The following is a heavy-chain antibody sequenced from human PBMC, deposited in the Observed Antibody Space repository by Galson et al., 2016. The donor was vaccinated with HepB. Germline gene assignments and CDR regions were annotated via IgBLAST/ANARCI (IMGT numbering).Heavy chain of an antibody. CDR1: GFSFSSYV. Sequence: SLRLSCAASGFSFSSYVVSWVRQAPGKGLEWVSGITSGGITYYADSVKGRFTISRDNSKNILFLHMNSLSPDDTAKYYCARDRGGGTSWYLGYSWGQGTLVIVSS. D-gene: IGHD6-13*01. CDR2: ITSGGIT. J-gene: IGHJ4*02. CDR3: ARDRGGGTSWYLGYS. V-gene: IGHV3-23*01.